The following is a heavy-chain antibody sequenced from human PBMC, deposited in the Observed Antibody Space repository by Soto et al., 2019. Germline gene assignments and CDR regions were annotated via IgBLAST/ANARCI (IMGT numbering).Heavy chain of an antibody. J-gene: IGHJ4*02. D-gene: IGHD5-12*01. CDR2: INPSGGST. CDR1: GYTFTSYY. Sequence: QVQLVQSGAEVKKPGASVKVSCKASGYTFTSYYMHWVRQAPGQGLEWMGIINPSGGSTSYAQKFQGRVTMTRDTSTSTVYMELSSLRSEDTAVYYFARVKGSSMATIAGALGYWGQGTLVTVSS. CDR3: ARVKGSSMATIAGALGY. V-gene: IGHV1-46*01.